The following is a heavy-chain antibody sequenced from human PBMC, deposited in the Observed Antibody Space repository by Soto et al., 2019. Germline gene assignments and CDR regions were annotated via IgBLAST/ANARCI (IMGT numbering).Heavy chain of an antibody. J-gene: IGHJ6*02. CDR1: GGSFSGYY. Sequence: PSETLSLTCAVYGGSFSGYYWSWIRQPPGKGLEWIGEINHSGSTNYNPSLKSRATISVDTSKNQFSLKLSSVTAADTAVYYCARSGGYCSSTSCYMGYYYYGMDVWGQGTTVTVSS. CDR3: ARSGGYCSSTSCYMGYYYYGMDV. V-gene: IGHV4-34*01. CDR2: INHSGST. D-gene: IGHD2-2*02.